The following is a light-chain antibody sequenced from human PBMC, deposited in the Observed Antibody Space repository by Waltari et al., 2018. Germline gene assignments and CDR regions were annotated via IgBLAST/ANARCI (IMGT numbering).Light chain of an antibody. J-gene: IGKJ4*01. Sequence: DIQMTQSPSTLSASVGDRVTITCRASQSISGRLAWYQQKPGKAPRLLIYKASSLESGVPSRFSGSGSGTDFTFTITSLQPDDFATYYYQEYDSSSPSLTFGGGTKVDIK. CDR3: QEYDSSSPSLT. CDR1: QSISGR. CDR2: KAS. V-gene: IGKV1-5*03.